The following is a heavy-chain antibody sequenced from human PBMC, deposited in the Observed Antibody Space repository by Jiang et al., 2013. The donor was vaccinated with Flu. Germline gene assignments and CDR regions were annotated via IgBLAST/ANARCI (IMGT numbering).Heavy chain of an antibody. D-gene: IGHD5-18*01. Sequence: SGAEVKKPGSSVKVSCKASGGTFSSYAISWVRQAPGQGLEWMGGIIPIFGTANYAQKFQGRVTITADKSTSTAYMELSSLRSEDTAVYYCARSPSSGYSYGSRFDYWGQGTLVTVSS. CDR2: IIPIFGTA. CDR1: GGTFSSYA. J-gene: IGHJ4*02. CDR3: ARSPSSGYSYGSRFDY. V-gene: IGHV1-69*06.